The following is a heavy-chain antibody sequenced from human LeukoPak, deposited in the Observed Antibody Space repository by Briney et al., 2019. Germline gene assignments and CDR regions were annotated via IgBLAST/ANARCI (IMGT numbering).Heavy chain of an antibody. V-gene: IGHV3-11*01. Sequence: KPGGSLRLSCEASGFTFSDFYMTWLRRAPGKGLEWVSYISGSGSDIKYADSVKGRFSISRDNADNTLYLQMNSLRAEDTAMYYCSRDPRLVDYWGQGTLVTVSS. CDR1: GFTFSDFY. J-gene: IGHJ4*02. CDR2: ISGSGSDI. CDR3: SRDPRLVDY.